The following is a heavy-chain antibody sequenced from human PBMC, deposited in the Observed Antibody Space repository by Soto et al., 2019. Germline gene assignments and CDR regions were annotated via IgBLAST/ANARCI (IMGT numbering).Heavy chain of an antibody. V-gene: IGHV3-23*01. CDR2: ISGSGGST. J-gene: IGHJ4*02. CDR3: AIPTAYSSGWRFDY. Sequence: GGSLRLSCVASGFTFTTYVMSWVRQAPGKGLEWVSAISGSGGSTYYADSVKGRFTISRDNSKNTLYLQMSSLRAEDTAVYYCAIPTAYSSGWRFDYWGQGTLVTVSS. CDR1: GFTFTTYV. D-gene: IGHD6-19*01.